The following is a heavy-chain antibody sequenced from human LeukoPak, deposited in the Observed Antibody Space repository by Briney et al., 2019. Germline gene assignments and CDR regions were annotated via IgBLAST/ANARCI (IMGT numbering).Heavy chain of an antibody. CDR1: GGSFSGYY. D-gene: IGHD6-13*01. Sequence: SETLSLTCAVYGGSFSGYYWSWIRQPPGKGLEWIGEINHSGSTNYNPSLKSRVTISVDTSKNQFSLKLSSVTAADTAVYYCARGRRSRIAAAGTRGWFDPWGQGTLVTVSS. V-gene: IGHV4-34*01. CDR3: ARGRRSRIAAAGTRGWFDP. CDR2: INHSGST. J-gene: IGHJ5*02.